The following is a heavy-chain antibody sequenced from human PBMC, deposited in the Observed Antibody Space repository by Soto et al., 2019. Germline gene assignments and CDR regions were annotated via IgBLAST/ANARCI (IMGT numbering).Heavy chain of an antibody. V-gene: IGHV4-4*02. CDR3: FSVPRQGGISYALDS. CDR1: GGSLSSSNW. J-gene: IGHJ4*02. CDR2: IFYSGST. D-gene: IGHD1-26*01. Sequence: PSETLSLTCAVSGGSLSSSNWWSWVRQPPGKALEWLGEIFYSGSTKYNPSLNSRVTISADQSKNHLSLRLSSVTAADTAVYYCFSVPRQGGISYALDSWGQGTLVTVSS.